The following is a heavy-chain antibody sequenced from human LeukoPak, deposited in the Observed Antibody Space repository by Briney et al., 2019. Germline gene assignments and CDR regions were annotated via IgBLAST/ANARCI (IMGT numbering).Heavy chain of an antibody. CDR1: GYTFTNYV. Sequence: GASVKVSCKASGYTFTNYVIIWVRQAPGQGFEWMGWISTYSGNTNYARNLQGRVTMTTDASTSTAYMELRSLRSDDTAIYYCARDLRHGVVVIQNLFDYWGQGTLVTVSS. V-gene: IGHV1-18*01. CDR2: ISTYSGNT. D-gene: IGHD3-22*01. J-gene: IGHJ4*02. CDR3: ARDLRHGVVVIQNLFDY.